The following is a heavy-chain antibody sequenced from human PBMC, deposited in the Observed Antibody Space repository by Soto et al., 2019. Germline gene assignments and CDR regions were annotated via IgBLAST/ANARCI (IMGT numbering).Heavy chain of an antibody. CDR2: IIPIFGTT. V-gene: IGHV1-69*01. CDR3: ATGLRTGNYGMDV. Sequence: QEQLVQAGAEVKKPGSSVRISCRASGCTFSNDAVSWVRQAPGQGLQWMGGIIPIFGTTHYAQKFQGRVTITADESTATAYMELRSVTSEDTAVYYCATGLRTGNYGMDVWGQGTAVTVSS. J-gene: IGHJ6*02. CDR1: GCTFSNDA. D-gene: IGHD3-10*01.